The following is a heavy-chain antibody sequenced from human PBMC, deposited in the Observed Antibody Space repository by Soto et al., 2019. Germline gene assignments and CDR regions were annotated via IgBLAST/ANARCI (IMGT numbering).Heavy chain of an antibody. CDR3: ARAQVTMVQGYLDY. J-gene: IGHJ4*02. D-gene: IGHD3-10*01. CDR1: GGSISSGGYS. CDR2: IYHSGST. V-gene: IGHV4-30-2*01. Sequence: SETLSLTCAVSGGSISSGGYSWSWIRQPPGKGLEWIGYIYHSGSTYYNPSLKSRVTISVDKSRNQFSLRLSSVTAADTAVYYCARAQVTMVQGYLDYWGQGTLVTVSS.